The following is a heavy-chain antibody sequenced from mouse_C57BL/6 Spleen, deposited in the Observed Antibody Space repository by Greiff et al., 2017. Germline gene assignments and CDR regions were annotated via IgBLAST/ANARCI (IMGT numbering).Heavy chain of an antibody. CDR2: IDPSDSYT. Sequence: QVQLQQPGAELVRPGTSVKLSCKASGYTFTSYWMHWVKQRPGPGLEWIGVIDPSDSYTNYNQTFKGKATLTVDTSSSTAYMQLSSLTSEDSAVYYCARCTEYYAMDYWGQGTSVTVSS. CDR1: GYTFTSYW. V-gene: IGHV1-59*01. CDR3: ARCTEYYAMDY. J-gene: IGHJ4*01. D-gene: IGHD5-1*01.